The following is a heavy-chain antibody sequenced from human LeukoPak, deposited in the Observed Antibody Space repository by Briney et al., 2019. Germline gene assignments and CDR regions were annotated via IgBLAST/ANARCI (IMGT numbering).Heavy chain of an antibody. D-gene: IGHD5-24*01. CDR2: ISYNGIT. CDR1: GDSLGTNNYF. V-gene: IGHV4-39*01. Sequence: SETLSLTCSLSGDSLGTNNYFWAWIRQPPGMGLEWIGSISYNGITYYNPFLTSRAVVSVDTSKNQFSLNLNSVTAADTAVYYCARRNGHTWDVGNWFDPWGQGTLVTVSS. J-gene: IGHJ5*02. CDR3: ARRNGHTWDVGNWFDP.